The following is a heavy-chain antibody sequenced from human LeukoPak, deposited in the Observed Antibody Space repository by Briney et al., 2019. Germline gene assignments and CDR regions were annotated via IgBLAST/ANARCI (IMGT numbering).Heavy chain of an antibody. D-gene: IGHD3-22*01. Sequence: PGRSLRLSCAASGFTFADYALHWVRQAPGKGLEWVPGISWNSGSIGYADSVKGRFTISRDNAKNSLYLQMNSLRAEDTALYYCAKDAYGAYDSSGYYYFRGQGTLVTVSS. CDR3: AKDAYGAYDSSGYYYF. CDR1: GFTFADYA. CDR2: ISWNSGSI. J-gene: IGHJ1*01. V-gene: IGHV3-9*01.